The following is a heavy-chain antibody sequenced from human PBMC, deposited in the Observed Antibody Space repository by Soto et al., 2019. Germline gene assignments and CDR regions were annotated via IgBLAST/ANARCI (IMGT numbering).Heavy chain of an antibody. CDR3: ARTDWGIGSSSRAFDI. V-gene: IGHV4-4*02. D-gene: IGHD6-6*01. CDR2: IYHSGST. Sequence: SETLSLTCAVSGGSISSSNWWSWVRQPPGKGLEWIGEIYHSGSTNYNPSLKSRVTISVDKSKNQFSLKLSSVTAADTAVYYCARTDWGIGSSSRAFDIWGQGTMVTVSS. J-gene: IGHJ3*02. CDR1: GGSISSSNW.